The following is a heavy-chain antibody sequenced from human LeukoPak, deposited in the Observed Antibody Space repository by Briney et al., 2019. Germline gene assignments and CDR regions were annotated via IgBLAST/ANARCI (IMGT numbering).Heavy chain of an antibody. CDR3: ARRGGGCYPYYFDY. CDR2: INHSGST. D-gene: IGHD3-22*01. CDR1: GGSFSGSY. Sequence: TSETLSLTCAVYGGSFSGSYWSWIRQPPGKGLEWIGEINHSGSTNYNPSLKSRVTISVDTSKNQFSLDLSSVTAADTAVYYCARRGGGCYPYYFDYWGQGTLVTVSS. V-gene: IGHV4-34*01. J-gene: IGHJ4*02.